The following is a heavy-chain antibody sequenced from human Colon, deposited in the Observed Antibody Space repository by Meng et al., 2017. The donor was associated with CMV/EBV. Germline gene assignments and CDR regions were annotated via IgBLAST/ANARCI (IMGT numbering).Heavy chain of an antibody. V-gene: IGHV3-74*01. J-gene: IGHJ4*02. CDR3: AREGGGTIAPRDLDY. Sequence: GESLKISCAASGFTFSSYRMHWVRQAPGKGLVWVSRINSDGSSTSYADSVKGRFTISRDNAKNTLYLQMNSLRAEDTAVYYCAREGGGTIAPRDLDYWGQGTLVTVSS. CDR1: GFTFSSYR. D-gene: IGHD6-6*01. CDR2: INSDGSST.